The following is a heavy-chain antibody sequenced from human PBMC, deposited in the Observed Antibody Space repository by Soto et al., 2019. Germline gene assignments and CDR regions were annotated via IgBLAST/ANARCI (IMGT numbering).Heavy chain of an antibody. CDR1: GFTFSSYA. CDR2: ISGSGGST. Sequence: GGSLRLSCAASGFTFSSYAMSLVRQAPGKGLEWVSAISGSGGSTYYADSVKGRFTISRDNSKNTLYLQMNSLRAEDTAVYYCAKDSQAEDYYYYGMDVWGQGTTVTVSS. CDR3: AKDSQAEDYYYYGMDV. J-gene: IGHJ6*02. V-gene: IGHV3-23*01. D-gene: IGHD6-25*01.